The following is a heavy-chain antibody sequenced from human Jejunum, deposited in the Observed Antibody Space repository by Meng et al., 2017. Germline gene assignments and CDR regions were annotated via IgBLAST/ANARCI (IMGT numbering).Heavy chain of an antibody. Sequence: QVRRRGAGPGLLRPPGTLSLTCAVSVDSISGTKWWSWVRRPPGKGLDWIGQIDNRGSASYNPSLKSRVTMSVDKSKNQMSLELTSVTAADTAVYFCATHFGFSFDPWGQGTLVTVSS. CDR3: ATHFGFSFDP. J-gene: IGHJ5*02. V-gene: IGHV4-4*01. D-gene: IGHD3-10*01. CDR1: VDSISGTKW. CDR2: IDNRGSA.